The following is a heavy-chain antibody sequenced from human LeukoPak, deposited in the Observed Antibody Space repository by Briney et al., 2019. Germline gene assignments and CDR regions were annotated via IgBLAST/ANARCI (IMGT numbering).Heavy chain of an antibody. CDR3: ARAGLPAPPYYYMDV. J-gene: IGHJ6*03. CDR2: IIPIFGTA. V-gene: IGHV1-69*06. CDR1: GGTFSSYA. Sequence: GASVKVSCKASGGTFSSYAISWVRQAPGQGLEWMGGIIPIFGTANYAQKFQGRVTITADKSTSTAYMELSSLRSEDTAVYYCARAGLPAPPYYYMDVWGKGTTVTVSS.